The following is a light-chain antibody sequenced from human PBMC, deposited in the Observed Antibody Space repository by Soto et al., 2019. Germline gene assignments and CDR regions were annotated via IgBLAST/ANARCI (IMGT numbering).Light chain of an antibody. Sequence: EIVMTQSPATLSVSPGERVTLSCRATQRVSSNLAWYQQRLGQAPRLLIYGASTRATGTPARFSGSGSGTDFTLTISSLQPDDFATYYCQQYNSFSRTFGQGTKVDIK. CDR3: QQYNSFSRT. CDR2: GAS. CDR1: QRVSSN. V-gene: IGKV3-15*01. J-gene: IGKJ2*01.